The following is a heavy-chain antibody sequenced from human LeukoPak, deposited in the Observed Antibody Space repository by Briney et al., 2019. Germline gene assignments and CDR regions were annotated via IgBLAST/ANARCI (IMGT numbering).Heavy chain of an antibody. Sequence: PGGSLRLSCAASGFTFSTYGMSWVRQAPGKGLEWVSSIDNSGTYIYYADSVKGRFTISRDNSKNSLYLPMNSLRAEDTAVYYCASANPILLDYYYYYYMDVWGKGTTVTVSS. D-gene: IGHD3-3*01. J-gene: IGHJ6*03. CDR1: GFTFSTYG. CDR2: IDNSGTYI. V-gene: IGHV3-21*01. CDR3: ASANPILLDYYYYYYMDV.